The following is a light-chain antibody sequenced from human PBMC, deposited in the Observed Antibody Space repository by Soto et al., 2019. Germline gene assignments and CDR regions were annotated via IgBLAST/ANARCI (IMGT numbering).Light chain of an antibody. J-gene: IGLJ3*02. Sequence: QSALTQPPSASGSPGQSVTISCTGTSSDVGGYNYVSRYQQHPGKVPKLMIYEVTKRPSGVPDRFSGSKSGNTASLTVSGLQAEDEADYYCSSYAGSNILVFGGGTKLTVL. CDR2: EVT. V-gene: IGLV2-8*01. CDR3: SSYAGSNILV. CDR1: SSDVGGYNY.